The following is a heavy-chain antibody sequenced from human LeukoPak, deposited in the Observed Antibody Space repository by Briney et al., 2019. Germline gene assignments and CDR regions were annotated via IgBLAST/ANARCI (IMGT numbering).Heavy chain of an antibody. CDR3: ARDHTNSGYDY. CDR2: IYSGGST. V-gene: IGHV3-53*05. Sequence: SGGSLRLSCAASGFTVSSNYMSWVRQAPGKGLEWVSVIYSGGSTYYADSVKGRFTISRDNPKNTLYLQMNSLRAEDTAVYYCARDHTNSGYDYWGQGTLVTVSS. D-gene: IGHD5-12*01. CDR1: GFTVSSNY. J-gene: IGHJ4*02.